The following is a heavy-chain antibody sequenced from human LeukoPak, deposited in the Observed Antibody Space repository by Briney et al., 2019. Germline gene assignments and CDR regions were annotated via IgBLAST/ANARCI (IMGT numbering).Heavy chain of an antibody. Sequence: SETLSLTCTVSGGSISSYYWSWIRQPPGKGLEWIGYIYYSGSTNYNPPLKSRVTISVDTSKNQFSLKLSSVTAADTAVYYCARDLVGHFDYWGQGTLVTVSS. V-gene: IGHV4-59*01. CDR2: IYYSGST. J-gene: IGHJ4*02. CDR3: ARDLVGHFDY. D-gene: IGHD2-15*01. CDR1: GGSISSYY.